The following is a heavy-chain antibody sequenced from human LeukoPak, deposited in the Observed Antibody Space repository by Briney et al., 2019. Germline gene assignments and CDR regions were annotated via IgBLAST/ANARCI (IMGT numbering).Heavy chain of an antibody. V-gene: IGHV4-59*08. CDR3: ARQGWDLSGNAFDI. D-gene: IGHD6-19*01. CDR2: IYYSGST. CDR1: GGSVNYYY. J-gene: IGHJ3*02. Sequence: SEALSLTCTVSGGSVNYYYWTWIRQPPGKGLEWIGEIYYSGSTNYNPSLKSRVTISVDTSKNQFSLKLSSVTAADTAVYYCARQGWDLSGNAFDIWGQGTMVTVSS.